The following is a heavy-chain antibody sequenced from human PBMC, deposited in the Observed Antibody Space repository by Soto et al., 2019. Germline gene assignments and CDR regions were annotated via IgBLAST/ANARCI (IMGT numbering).Heavy chain of an antibody. D-gene: IGHD1-26*01. Sequence: GGSLRLSCAASGLDFSSEVMCWVRQAPGKGRGWVSSISGSGRTIYHAGSMRGRFAIYRDNSKNSLYLQLHRARVGDTGVYYCAKVGPSYYYGMDVWGQGTTVTVSS. J-gene: IGHJ6*02. V-gene: IGHV3-23*01. CDR1: GLDFSSEV. CDR3: AKVGPSYYYGMDV. CDR2: ISGSGRTI.